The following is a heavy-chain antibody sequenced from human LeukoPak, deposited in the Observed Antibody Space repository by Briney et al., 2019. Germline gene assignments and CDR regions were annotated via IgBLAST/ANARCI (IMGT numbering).Heavy chain of an antibody. CDR1: GYTFTTFG. CDR3: ARMGCLSPSCYTLDY. CDR2: ISPYNGNT. Sequence: ASVKVSCKASGYTFTTFGISWVRQAPGQGLEWMGWISPYNGNTNNAHNLQGRLTMTTDTSTTTAYMELGSLRCDDTGVYYCARMGCLSPSCYTLDYWGQGTLVTVSS. V-gene: IGHV1-18*01. D-gene: IGHD2-2*02. J-gene: IGHJ4*02.